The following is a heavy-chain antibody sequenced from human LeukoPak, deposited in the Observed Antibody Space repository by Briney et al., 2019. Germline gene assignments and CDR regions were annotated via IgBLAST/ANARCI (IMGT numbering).Heavy chain of an antibody. CDR1: GFTFGDYS. J-gene: IGHJ3*01. V-gene: IGHV3-49*03. Sequence: PGGSLRLSCTTSGFTFGDYSMSWFRQAPGKGLEWVSYIRTRAYRETTEYAASVTGRFTISRDDSNSIAFLQMDSLKTEDTAIYYCTRAIRLSGDAFDVWGQGTLVTVSS. CDR3: TRAIRLSGDAFDV. CDR2: IRTRAYRETT. D-gene: IGHD3-10*01.